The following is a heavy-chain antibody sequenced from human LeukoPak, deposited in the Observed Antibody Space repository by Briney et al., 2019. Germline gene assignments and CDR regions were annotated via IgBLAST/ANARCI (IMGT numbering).Heavy chain of an antibody. Sequence: PGGTLRLSCAASGFTFSSYGMSWVRQAPGKGLEWVSAISGSGGSTYYADSVKGRFTISRDNSKNTLYLQMNSLRAEDTAVYYCAKVRTGGSGSYYNPWGGNYYYYYMDVWGKGTTVTISS. D-gene: IGHD3-10*01. CDR3: AKVRTGGSGSYYNPWGGNYYYYYMDV. V-gene: IGHV3-23*01. CDR1: GFTFSSYG. CDR2: ISGSGGST. J-gene: IGHJ6*03.